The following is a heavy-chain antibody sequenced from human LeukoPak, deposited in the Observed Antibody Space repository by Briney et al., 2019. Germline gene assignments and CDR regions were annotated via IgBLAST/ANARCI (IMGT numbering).Heavy chain of an antibody. CDR1: GGSISSYY. CDR2: IYYSGST. D-gene: IGHD3-16*01. J-gene: IGHJ3*02. V-gene: IGHV4-59*01. Sequence: SETLSLTCTVSGGSISSYYWSWIRQPPGKGLEWIGYIYYSGSTNYNPSLKSRVTISVDTSKNQFSLKLSSVTAADTAVYYCARDGGTDAFDIWGQGTMVTVSS. CDR3: ARDGGTDAFDI.